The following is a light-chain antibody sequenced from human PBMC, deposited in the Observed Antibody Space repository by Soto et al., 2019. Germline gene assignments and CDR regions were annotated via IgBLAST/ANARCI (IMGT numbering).Light chain of an antibody. CDR2: GAS. J-gene: IGKJ1*01. CDR3: QQYGSSPWT. CDR1: QSISSRY. V-gene: IGKV3-20*01. Sequence: EIVLTQSPGTLSLSPGERATLSCRASQSISSRYLARYQQKPGQAPRLLIYGASTRATGIPDRFSGSGSGTDVTLTISRLEPEDFAVYYCQQYGSSPWTFGQGTKVEIK.